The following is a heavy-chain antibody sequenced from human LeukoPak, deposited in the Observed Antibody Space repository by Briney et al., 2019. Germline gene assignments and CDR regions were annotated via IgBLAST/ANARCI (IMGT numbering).Heavy chain of an antibody. V-gene: IGHV3-53*01. CDR2: IYSGGST. D-gene: IGHD6-19*01. CDR1: GFTVSSNY. Sequence: GGSLRLSCAASGFTVSSNYMSWVRQAPGKGLEWVSVIYSGGSTYYADSVKGRFTISRDDAKDSLYLQMNSLRAEDTAVYYCARGGPSGWYDYWGQGTLVTVSS. J-gene: IGHJ4*02. CDR3: ARGGPSGWYDY.